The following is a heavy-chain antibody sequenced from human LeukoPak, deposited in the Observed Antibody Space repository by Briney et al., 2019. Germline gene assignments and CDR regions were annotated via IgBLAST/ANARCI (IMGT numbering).Heavy chain of an antibody. CDR2: IYYSGST. Sequence: PSETLSLTCTVSGGSISSYYWSWIRQPPGKGLEWIGYIYYSGSTNYNPSLKSRVTISVDTSKNQFSLKLSSVTAADTAVYYCARDMDDSSGYQAFDIWGQGTMVTVSS. CDR1: GGSISSYY. D-gene: IGHD3-22*01. J-gene: IGHJ3*02. CDR3: ARDMDDSSGYQAFDI. V-gene: IGHV4-59*01.